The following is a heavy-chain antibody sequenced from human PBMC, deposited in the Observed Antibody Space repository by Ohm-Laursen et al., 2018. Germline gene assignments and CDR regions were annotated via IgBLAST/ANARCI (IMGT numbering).Heavy chain of an antibody. V-gene: IGHV3-7*01. CDR3: TRAHKYPDDHHYDMDV. Sequence: SLRLSCTASGFTFSTYWMTWVRQAPGKGLEWVANIKQDGSEKYYVDSVKGRFTISRDNAKNSLYLQMISLRAEDTAVYYCTRAHKYPDDHHYDMDVWGQGTTVTVSS. D-gene: IGHD2-2*01. J-gene: IGHJ6*02. CDR1: GFTFSTYW. CDR2: IKQDGSEK.